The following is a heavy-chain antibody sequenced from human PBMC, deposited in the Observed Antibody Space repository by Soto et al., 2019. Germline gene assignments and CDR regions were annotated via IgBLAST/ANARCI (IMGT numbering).Heavy chain of an antibody. CDR3: ARDRNYYVSKGGAFDI. D-gene: IGHD3-22*01. V-gene: IGHV1-69*01. CDR1: GGTFSSYA. CDR2: IIPIFGTA. Sequence: QVQLVQSGAEVKKPGSSVKVSCKASGGTFSSYAISWVRQAPGQGLEWMGGIIPIFGTANYAQKFQGRVTITADESTSTAYMELSSLRSEDTAVYYCARDRNYYVSKGGAFDIWGQGTMVTVSS. J-gene: IGHJ3*02.